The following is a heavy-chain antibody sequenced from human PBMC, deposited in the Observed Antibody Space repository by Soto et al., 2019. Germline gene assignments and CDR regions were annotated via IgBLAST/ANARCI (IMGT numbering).Heavy chain of an antibody. CDR2: IWYDGSNK. V-gene: IGHV3-33*01. CDR1: GFTFSSYG. Sequence: PGGSLRLSCAASGFTFSSYGMHWVRQAPGKGLEWVAVIWYDGSNKYYADSVKGRFTISRDNSKNTLYLQMNSLRDEDTAVYYCARTIAIFGVATPGFDPWGQGTLVTVSS. CDR3: ARTIAIFGVATPGFDP. D-gene: IGHD3-3*01. J-gene: IGHJ5*02.